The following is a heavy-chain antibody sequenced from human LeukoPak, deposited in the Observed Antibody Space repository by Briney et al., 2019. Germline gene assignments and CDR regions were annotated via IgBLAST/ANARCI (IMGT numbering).Heavy chain of an antibody. J-gene: IGHJ4*02. Sequence: ASVTVSCTASGGTFSSYAISWVRQAPGQGLEWMGGIIPIFGTANYAQKFQGRVTITTDESTSTAYMELSSLRSEDTAVYYCAREEAATHYLGYWGQGTLVTVSS. CDR2: IIPIFGTA. CDR3: AREEAATHYLGY. CDR1: GGTFSSYA. V-gene: IGHV1-69*05. D-gene: IGHD6-25*01.